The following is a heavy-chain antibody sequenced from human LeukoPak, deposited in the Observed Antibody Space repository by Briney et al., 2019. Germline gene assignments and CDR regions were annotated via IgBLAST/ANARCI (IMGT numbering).Heavy chain of an antibody. V-gene: IGHV4-39*01. CDR1: GDSISGSTYY. CDR3: ARPGKLLGAFDI. CDR2: IYYSGNT. Sequence: SETLSLTCTVSGDSISGSTYYWGWIRQPPGKGLEWIGRIYYSGNTYYNPSLKSRVTISVDTSKNQFSLQLSSVTAADTAVYYCARPGKLLGAFDIWGQGTMVTVSS. J-gene: IGHJ3*02. D-gene: IGHD3-10*01.